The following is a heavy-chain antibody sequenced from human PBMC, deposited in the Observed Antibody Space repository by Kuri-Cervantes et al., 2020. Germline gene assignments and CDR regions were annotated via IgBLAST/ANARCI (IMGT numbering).Heavy chain of an antibody. CDR1: EFTLYNYG. CDR3: ARGVNLYGSGRDYLDP. Sequence: GESLKISCAASEFTLYNYGMHWVRQAPGKGLEWVGVISYDGSNKYYADSVKGRFTISRDNSKNTLYLQMNSLRAEDTAVYYCARGVNLYGSGRDYLDPWGHGTLVTVSS. D-gene: IGHD3-10*01. J-gene: IGHJ5*02. CDR2: ISYDGSNK. V-gene: IGHV3-30*19.